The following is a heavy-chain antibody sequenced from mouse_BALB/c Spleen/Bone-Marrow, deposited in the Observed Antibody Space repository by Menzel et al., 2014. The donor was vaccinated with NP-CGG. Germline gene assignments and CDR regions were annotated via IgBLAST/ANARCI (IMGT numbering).Heavy chain of an antibody. CDR1: GFTFSDYG. J-gene: IGHJ1*01. D-gene: IGHD1-1*01. CDR3: ARDQVYYYGSSYGYFDV. V-gene: IGHV5-15*02. Sequence: DVMLVESGGGLVQPGGSRKLSCAASGFTFSDYGMAWVRQAPGKGPEWVAFISNLAYSIYYADTVTGRFTISRGNAKNTLYLEMSSLRSEDTAMYYCARDQVYYYGSSYGYFDVWGAGTTVTVSS. CDR2: ISNLAYSI.